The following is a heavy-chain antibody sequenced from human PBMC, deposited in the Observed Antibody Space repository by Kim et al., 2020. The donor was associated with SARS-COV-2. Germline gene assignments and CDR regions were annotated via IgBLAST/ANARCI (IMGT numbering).Heavy chain of an antibody. D-gene: IGHD3-22*01. Sequence: SVKVSCKASGFTFTTSAMQWVRQARGQRLEWIGLIVIGNNKTDYAQKFQERVTITWDMSTDTAYMELSSLRSEDTAMYYCAADQSTYYYDSSGYYSYYY. CDR2: IVIGNNKT. V-gene: IGHV1-58*02. CDR1: GFTFTTSA. CDR3: AADQSTYYYDSSGYYSYYY. J-gene: IGHJ6*01.